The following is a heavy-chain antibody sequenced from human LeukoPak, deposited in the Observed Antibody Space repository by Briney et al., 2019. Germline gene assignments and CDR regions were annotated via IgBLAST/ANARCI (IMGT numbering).Heavy chain of an antibody. CDR2: ISASGSYI. D-gene: IGHD6-19*01. CDR3: ARDSEPHQWLASDY. J-gene: IGHJ4*02. CDR1: GFTFSHYS. V-gene: IGHV3-21*01. Sequence: GGSLRLSCAASGFTFSHYSVNWVRQAPGKGLEWVSAISASGSYIYYADSVKGRFTISRDNAKNSLYLQMNSLRAEDTAVYYCARDSEPHQWLASDYWGQGTLDTVSS.